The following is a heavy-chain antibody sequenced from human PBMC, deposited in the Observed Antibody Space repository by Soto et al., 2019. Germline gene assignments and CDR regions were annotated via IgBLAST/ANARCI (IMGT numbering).Heavy chain of an antibody. Sequence: WGSLRVSCAASGFTFSSYAMSWVRQAPGKGLEWVSAISGSGGSTYYADSVKGRFTISRDNSKNTLYLQMNSLRAEDTAVYYCAKDAQRYGDFHHPDPWGQGTLVTVSS. CDR1: GFTFSSYA. J-gene: IGHJ5*02. D-gene: IGHD4-17*01. CDR2: ISGSGGST. CDR3: AKDAQRYGDFHHPDP. V-gene: IGHV3-23*01.